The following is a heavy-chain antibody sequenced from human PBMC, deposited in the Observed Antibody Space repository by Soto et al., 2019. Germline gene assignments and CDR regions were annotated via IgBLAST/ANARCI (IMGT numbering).Heavy chain of an antibody. D-gene: IGHD3-10*01. Sequence: QITLKESGPTLAKPTQTLTLTCTSSGFSLSTSGMGVGWIRQPPGKALEWLATVYWDDDKRYSASLQSRRTITKDTSKNQAVLAMTNMDPADTATYFCAHLLYYVSGTQHFDYWGQGTLVTVSS. CDR3: AHLLYYVSGTQHFDY. CDR1: GFSLSTSGMG. V-gene: IGHV2-5*02. J-gene: IGHJ4*02. CDR2: VYWDDDK.